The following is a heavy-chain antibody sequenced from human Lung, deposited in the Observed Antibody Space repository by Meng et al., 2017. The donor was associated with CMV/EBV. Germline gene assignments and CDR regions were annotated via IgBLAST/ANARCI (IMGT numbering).Heavy chain of an antibody. CDR2: IRNDETNK. V-gene: IGHV3-30*02. D-gene: IGHD2-21*01. CDR3: AKDGGGNWWNTFHI. Sequence: SXVGSGFTFSDYGMHWVRQAPGKGLEWVTFIRNDETNKYYADSVKGRFTISRDNSKNTLHLEMNSLRPEDTAVYYCAKDGGGNWWNTFHIRGQGTTVXVSS. CDR1: GFTFSDYG. J-gene: IGHJ3*02.